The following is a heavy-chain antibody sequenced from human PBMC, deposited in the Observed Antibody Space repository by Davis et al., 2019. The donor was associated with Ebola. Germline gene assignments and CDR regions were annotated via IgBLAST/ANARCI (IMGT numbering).Heavy chain of an antibody. CDR2: INPSDGRT. D-gene: IGHD6-19*01. J-gene: IGHJ4*02. Sequence: AASVKVSCKASGYTFTNSYMHWVRQAPGQGLEWMGIINPSDGRTSYAQKFQGRVTMTRDTSTTSVYMELSSLRSEDTAVYYCARDRRSGGWYESIDYWGQGTLVTVSS. CDR1: GYTFTNSY. V-gene: IGHV1-46*01. CDR3: ARDRRSGGWYESIDY.